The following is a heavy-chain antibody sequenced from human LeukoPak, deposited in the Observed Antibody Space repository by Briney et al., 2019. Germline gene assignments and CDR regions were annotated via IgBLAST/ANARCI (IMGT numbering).Heavy chain of an antibody. CDR1: GASISSWY. V-gene: IGHV4-38-2*02. CDR3: ARLDCSGGSCYSEHYYYYGMDV. Sequence: PSETLSLTCTVSGASISSWYWSWIRQPPGKGLEWIGSIYHSGSTYYNPSLKSRVTISVDTSKNQFSLKLSSVTAADTAVYYCARLDCSGGSCYSEHYYYYGMDVWGQGTTVTVSS. D-gene: IGHD2-15*01. CDR2: IYHSGST. J-gene: IGHJ6*02.